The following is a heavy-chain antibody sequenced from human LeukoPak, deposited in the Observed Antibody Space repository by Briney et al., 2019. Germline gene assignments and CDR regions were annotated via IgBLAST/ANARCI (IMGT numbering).Heavy chain of an antibody. CDR2: IYPGDSDT. J-gene: IGHJ5*02. CDR3: ARLSKYSSGWYWFDP. V-gene: IGHV5-51*01. Sequence: GESLKISCKGSGYSFTSYWIGWVRQMPGKALELVRMIYPGDSDTRDSPSFQGQVTISADKSVSTAYLQWSSLKASDTAMYYCARLSKYSSGWYWFDPWGQGTLVTVS. D-gene: IGHD6-19*01. CDR1: GYSFTSYW.